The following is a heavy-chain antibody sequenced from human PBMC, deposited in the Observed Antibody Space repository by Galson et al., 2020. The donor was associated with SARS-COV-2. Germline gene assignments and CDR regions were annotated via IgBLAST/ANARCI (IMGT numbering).Heavy chain of an antibody. CDR2: FDPEDGET. CDR3: ATAPAVVVPAAISRDNWFDP. Sequence: ASVKVSCKVSGYTLTELSMHWVRQAPGKGLEWMGGFDPEDGETIYAQKFQGRVTMTEDTSTDTAYMELSSLRSEDTAVYYCATAPAVVVPAAISRDNWFDPCGQVTLVTVSS. D-gene: IGHD2-2*01. V-gene: IGHV1-24*01. CDR1: GYTLTELS. J-gene: IGHJ5*02.